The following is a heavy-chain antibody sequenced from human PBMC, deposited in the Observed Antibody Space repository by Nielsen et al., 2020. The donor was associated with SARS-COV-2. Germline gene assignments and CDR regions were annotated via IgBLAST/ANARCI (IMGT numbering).Heavy chain of an antibody. CDR2: TSYDGGFK. CDR1: GFSFAEYG. Sequence: GESLKISCAASGFSFAEYGMHWVRQVPGKGPEWVAVTSYDGGFKDYGNSVKGRFTVSRDNSQNMLYLQMNRLRPEDTAVYYCAKVYLSGSYRPPREAFDVWGQGTKVTVSS. J-gene: IGHJ3*01. D-gene: IGHD1-26*01. V-gene: IGHV3-30*18. CDR3: AKVYLSGSYRPPREAFDV.